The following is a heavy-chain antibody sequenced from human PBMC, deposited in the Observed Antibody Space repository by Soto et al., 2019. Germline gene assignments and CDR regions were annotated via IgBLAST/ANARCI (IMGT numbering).Heavy chain of an antibody. V-gene: IGHV3-21*01. CDR2: ISGTSVYI. CDR3: AREGALKPFSS. CDR1: GFTFSNYS. J-gene: IGHJ5*02. Sequence: PGGSLRLSCVASGFTFSNYSMNWFRQAPGKGLEWVSHISGTSVYIHYADSVKGRFTISRDNAKNSVYLQMDSLRVEDTAVYYCAREGALKPFSSWGQGALVTVSS.